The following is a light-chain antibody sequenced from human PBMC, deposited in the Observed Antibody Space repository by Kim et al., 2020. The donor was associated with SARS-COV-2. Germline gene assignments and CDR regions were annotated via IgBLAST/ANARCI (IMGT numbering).Light chain of an antibody. CDR1: QGISNS. CDR2: AAS. Sequence: DIQMTQSPSAMSASVGDRVTITCRASQGISNSLAWFQQKPGKVPKRLIYAASSLQSGVPSGFSGSGSGTEFTLTISLQPEDFGTYYCLQYNGYPFTFGGGTKVDIK. J-gene: IGKJ4*01. CDR3: LQYNGYPFT. V-gene: IGKV1-17*03.